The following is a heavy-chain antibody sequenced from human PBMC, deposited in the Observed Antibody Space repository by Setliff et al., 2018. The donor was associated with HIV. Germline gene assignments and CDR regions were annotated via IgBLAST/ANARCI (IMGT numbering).Heavy chain of an antibody. Sequence: SETLSLTCTVSGGSMTTHFWSWIRQPPGKGLEWIGSVYYSGSTNYNPSLKSRVTISLDTSENQFSLNLNSATAADTAVYYCARDISEGFFLERASEHWSQGTLVTVSS. CDR1: GGSMTTHF. J-gene: IGHJ1*01. V-gene: IGHV4-59*11. D-gene: IGHD3-3*01. CDR2: VYYSGST. CDR3: ARDISEGFFLERASEH.